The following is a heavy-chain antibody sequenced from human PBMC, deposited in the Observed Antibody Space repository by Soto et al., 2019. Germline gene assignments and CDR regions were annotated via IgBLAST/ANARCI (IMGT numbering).Heavy chain of an antibody. V-gene: IGHV3-21*06. J-gene: IGHJ4*01. Sequence: PGGSLRLSCAASGFTLRTYTMNWVRQAPGKGLEWVSSSSISSSDRYYADSVRGRFTISRDNAKNALYLQMNSPRADDTAVYFCVRGMNPLFGGQGTLVTVSS. CDR1: GFTLRTYT. CDR3: VRGMNPLF. CDR2: SSISSSDR.